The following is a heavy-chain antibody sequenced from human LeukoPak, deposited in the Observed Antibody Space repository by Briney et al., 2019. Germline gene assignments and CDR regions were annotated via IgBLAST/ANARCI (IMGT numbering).Heavy chain of an antibody. CDR3: ARDFDSSGGFDP. J-gene: IGHJ5*02. CDR2: IIPIFGTA. D-gene: IGHD3-22*01. CDR1: GGTFSSYA. Sequence: GASVKVSCKASGGTFSSYAISWVRQAPGQGLEWMGGIIPIFGTANYAQKFQGRVTITADESTSTAYMELSSLRPEDTAVYYCARDFDSSGGFDPWGQGTLVAVSS. V-gene: IGHV1-69*13.